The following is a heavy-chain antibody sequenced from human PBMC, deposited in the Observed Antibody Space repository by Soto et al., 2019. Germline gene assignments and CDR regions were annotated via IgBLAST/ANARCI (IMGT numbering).Heavy chain of an antibody. CDR1: GYTFTSYA. J-gene: IGHJ4*02. Sequence: ASVKVSCKASGYTFTSYAMHWVRQAPGQRLEWMGWINAGNGNTKYSQKFQGRVTITRDTSASTAYMELSSLRSEDTAVYYCARGSNPLTIFGVVSTTGTDYWGQGTLVTSPQ. V-gene: IGHV1-3*01. CDR3: ARGSNPLTIFGVVSTTGTDY. D-gene: IGHD3-3*01. CDR2: INAGNGNT.